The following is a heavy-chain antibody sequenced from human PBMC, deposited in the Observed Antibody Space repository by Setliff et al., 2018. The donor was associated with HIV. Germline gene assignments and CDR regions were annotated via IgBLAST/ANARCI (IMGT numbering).Heavy chain of an antibody. V-gene: IGHV5-51*01. J-gene: IGHJ5*02. Sequence: GESLKIACKSSGYVFTNYWIGWVRQMPGKGLEWMGIISPDDSDTRYSPSFQGQVTISVDKSTSTAYLQWSSLKASDSAIYYCARHFGISYRSPFDPWCQGTLVTVSS. CDR3: ARHFGISYRSPFDP. CDR1: GYVFTNYW. CDR2: ISPDDSDT. D-gene: IGHD3-3*01.